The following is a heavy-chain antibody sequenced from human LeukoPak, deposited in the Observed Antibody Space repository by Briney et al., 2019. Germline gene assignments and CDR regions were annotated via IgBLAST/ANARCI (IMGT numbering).Heavy chain of an antibody. CDR2: ISYDGSNK. D-gene: IGHD3-10*01. Sequence: GGSLRLSCAASGFTFSSYGMHWVGQAPGKGVEWVAVISYDGSNKYYADSVKGRFTISRDNSKNTLYLQMNSLRAEDTAVYYCAKDAYGSGFNWFDPWGQGTLVTVSS. J-gene: IGHJ5*02. V-gene: IGHV3-30*18. CDR1: GFTFSSYG. CDR3: AKDAYGSGFNWFDP.